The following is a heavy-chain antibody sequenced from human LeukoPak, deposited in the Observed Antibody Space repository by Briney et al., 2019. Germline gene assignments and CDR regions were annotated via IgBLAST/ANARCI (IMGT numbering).Heavy chain of an antibody. CDR2: MAHSGTT. Sequence: PGGSLRLSCAASGFTFSDYSMNWVRQPPGKGLEWIASMAHSGTTYYNPSLRSRVTISVDTSKNQFSLKLSSVTAADTAVYFCARSGYSFLVDSWGQGTLVTVSA. CDR1: GFTFSDYS. V-gene: IGHV4-34*01. CDR3: ARSGYSFLVDS. J-gene: IGHJ4*02. D-gene: IGHD5-18*01.